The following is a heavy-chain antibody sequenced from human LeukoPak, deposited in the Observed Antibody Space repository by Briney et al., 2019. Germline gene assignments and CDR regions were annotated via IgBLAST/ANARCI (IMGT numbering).Heavy chain of an antibody. CDR1: GGSISSVNYY. CDR2: IYYSGTT. V-gene: IGHV4-39*01. CDR3: AKHYMGSSYNHGLDC. D-gene: IGHD3-10*01. J-gene: IGHJ4*02. Sequence: PSETLSLTCTVSGGSISSVNYYWGWIRQPPGKGLEWIGSIYYSGTTYYNPSLKSRVTISVDTSKNQFSLKLSSVTAADTALYYCAKHYMGSSYNHGLDCWGQGTLVTVSS.